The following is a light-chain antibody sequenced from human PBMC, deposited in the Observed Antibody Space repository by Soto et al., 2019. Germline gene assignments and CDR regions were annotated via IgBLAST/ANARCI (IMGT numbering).Light chain of an antibody. CDR1: SSDVGGYNY. V-gene: IGLV2-14*01. CDR3: RSYTCSSTYV. Sequence: QSVLTQPASVSESPGQSITISCTGTSSDVGGYNYVSWYQQHPGEVPRLVIYEVSNRRSGVSSRFSGSKSGNTASLIISGLEADDEAVYYCRSYTCSSTYVYATWTNVTVL. CDR2: EVS. J-gene: IGLJ1*01.